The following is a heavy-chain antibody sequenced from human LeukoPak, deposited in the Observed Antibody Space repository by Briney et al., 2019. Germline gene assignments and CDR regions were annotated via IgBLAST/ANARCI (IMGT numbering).Heavy chain of an antibody. J-gene: IGHJ5*02. CDR2: IYRGGPT. CDR3: ARDSYVDSEAVRWFDP. CDR1: GLTVSSNE. Sequence: GGSLRLYCAASGLTVSSNEMSWGRQAAWKGLDGVSVIYRGGPTYYADSVKGRFTISRDNSKNTLYLQMNSLRAEDTAVYYCARDSYVDSEAVRWFDPWGQGTLVTVSS. D-gene: IGHD4-17*01. V-gene: IGHV3-66*01.